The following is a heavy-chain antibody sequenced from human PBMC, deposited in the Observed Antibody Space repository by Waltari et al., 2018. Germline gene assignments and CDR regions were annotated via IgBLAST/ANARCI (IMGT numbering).Heavy chain of an antibody. CDR3: ARAVTIGDYYMDV. Sequence: EVQLVESGGGLVQPGGSLSPSCAASGFTFSSYDMHWVRQATGKGLEWVSAIGTAGDTYYPGSVKGRFTISRENAKNSLYLQMNSLRAGDTAVYYCARAVTIGDYYMDVWGKGTTVTVSS. CDR1: GFTFSSYD. CDR2: IGTAGDT. D-gene: IGHD3-9*01. V-gene: IGHV3-13*01. J-gene: IGHJ6*03.